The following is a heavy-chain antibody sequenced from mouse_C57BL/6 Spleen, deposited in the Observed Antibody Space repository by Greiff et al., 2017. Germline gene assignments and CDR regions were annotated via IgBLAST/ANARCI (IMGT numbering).Heavy chain of an antibody. D-gene: IGHD1-1*01. V-gene: IGHV1-52*01. CDR2: IDPSDSET. CDR3: ARGGENYYGSSFYYFDY. CDR1: GYTFTSYW. J-gene: IGHJ2*01. Sequence: QVQLQQPGAELVRPGSSVKLSCKASGYTFTSYWMHWVKQRPIQGLEWIGNIDPSDSETHYNQKFKDKATLTVDKSSSTAYMQLSSLTSEDSAVYYCARGGENYYGSSFYYFDYWGQGTTLTVSS.